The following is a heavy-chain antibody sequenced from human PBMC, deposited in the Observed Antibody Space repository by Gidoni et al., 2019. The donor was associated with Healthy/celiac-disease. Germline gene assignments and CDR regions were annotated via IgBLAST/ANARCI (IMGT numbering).Heavy chain of an antibody. J-gene: IGHJ4*02. Sequence: EVQLVESVGGLVQPGGSLRLSCAASGFTFSSYSLNWVRQAPGKGLEWVSYISSSSSTIYYTDSVKGRFTISRDNAKNSLYLQMNSLRAEDTAVYYCAAWGPPFFDYWGQGTLVTVSS. CDR3: AAWGPPFFDY. CDR2: ISSSSSTI. CDR1: GFTFSSYS. V-gene: IGHV3-48*01. D-gene: IGHD7-27*01.